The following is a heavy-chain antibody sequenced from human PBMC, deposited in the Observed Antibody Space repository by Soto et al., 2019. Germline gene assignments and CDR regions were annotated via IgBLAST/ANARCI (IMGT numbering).Heavy chain of an antibody. V-gene: IGHV3-23*01. J-gene: IGHJ4*02. CDR1: GCTFSSYA. CDR2: ISGSGGST. Sequence: GGSLRLSCAASGCTFSSYAMSWVRQAPGKGLEWVSAISGSGGSTYYADSMKSPFTISRGNSKNTLYLQMNSLRAEDTAVYYCAKGGYPYGSGSSVYYFNYWGPGLRVNVAS. D-gene: IGHD3-10*01. CDR3: AKGGYPYGSGSSVYYFNY.